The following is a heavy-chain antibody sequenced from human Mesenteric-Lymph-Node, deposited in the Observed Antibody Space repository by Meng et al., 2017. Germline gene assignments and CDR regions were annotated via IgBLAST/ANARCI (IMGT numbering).Heavy chain of an antibody. CDR3: ARAGLD. CDR1: GFTVSSNY. D-gene: IGHD3-10*01. V-gene: IGHV3-53*01. J-gene: IGHJ4*02. CDR2: IYSGGST. Sequence: GESLKISCAASGFTVSSNYMSWVRQAPGKGLEWVSVIYSGGSTDYADSVKGRFTISRDNSKNTLYLQMNSLRAEDTAVYYCARAGLDWGQGTLVTVSS.